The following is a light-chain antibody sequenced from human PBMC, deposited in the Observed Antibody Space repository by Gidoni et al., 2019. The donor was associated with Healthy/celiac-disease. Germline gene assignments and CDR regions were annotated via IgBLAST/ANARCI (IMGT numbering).Light chain of an antibody. CDR2: AAS. Sequence: DIKMTQSPSSLSASVGDRVTITCRASQSISSYFNWYQQKPGKAPKLLIYAASSLQSGVPSRFSGSGSGTDFTLTISSLQPEDFATYHCQQSYSTPLTFGGGTKVEIK. CDR1: QSISSY. J-gene: IGKJ4*01. V-gene: IGKV1-39*01. CDR3: QQSYSTPLT.